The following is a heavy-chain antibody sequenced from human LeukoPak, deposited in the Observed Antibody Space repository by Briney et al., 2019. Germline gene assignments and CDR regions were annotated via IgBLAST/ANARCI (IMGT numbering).Heavy chain of an antibody. CDR2: IYHSGST. V-gene: IGHV4-4*02. Sequence: PSETLSLTCAVSGGSISSSNWWSWVRQPPGKGLEWIGEIYHSGSTNYNPSLKSRVTISVDKSKNQFSLKLSSVTAADTAAYYCARDGTGHYYDSSGYFDYWGQGTLVTVSS. J-gene: IGHJ4*02. D-gene: IGHD3-22*01. CDR1: GGSISSSNW. CDR3: ARDGTGHYYDSSGYFDY.